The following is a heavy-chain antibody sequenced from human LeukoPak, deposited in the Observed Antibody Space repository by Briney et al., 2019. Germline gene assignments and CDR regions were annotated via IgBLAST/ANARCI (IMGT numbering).Heavy chain of an antibody. CDR3: ARDHYYYGSGSYYNVRYYYMDV. V-gene: IGHV1-2*02. CDR1: GYTFTGYY. D-gene: IGHD3-10*01. Sequence: ASVKVSCKASGYTFTGYYMHWVRQAPGQGLEWMGWINPNSGGTNYAQKFQGRVTMTRDTSISTAYMELSRLRSGDTAVYYCARDHYYYGSGSYYNVRYYYMDVWGKGTTVTVSS. CDR2: INPNSGGT. J-gene: IGHJ6*03.